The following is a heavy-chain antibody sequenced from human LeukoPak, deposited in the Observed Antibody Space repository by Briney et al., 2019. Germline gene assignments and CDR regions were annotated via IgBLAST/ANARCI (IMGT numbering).Heavy chain of an antibody. D-gene: IGHD5-24*01. J-gene: IGHJ4*02. V-gene: IGHV1-2*02. Sequence: ASVKVSCKASGYTFTGYYLHWVRQAPGQGLEWMGWIHPNSGGTNYAQKFQGRVTMTRDTSISTAYLDLSRLRSDDTAVYYCARVVVRDANNYKDYWGQGTLVTVSS. CDR1: GYTFTGYY. CDR3: ARVVVRDANNYKDY. CDR2: IHPNSGGT.